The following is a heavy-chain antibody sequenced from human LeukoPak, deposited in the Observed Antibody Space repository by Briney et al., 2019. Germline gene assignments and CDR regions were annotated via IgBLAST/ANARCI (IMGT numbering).Heavy chain of an antibody. CDR2: IRSKAYGGTT. J-gene: IGHJ3*02. D-gene: IGHD3-22*01. CDR1: GFTFGDYA. CDR3: TREPGYYYDSSGPADDAFDI. V-gene: IGHV3-49*04. Sequence: GRSLRLSCTASGFTFGDYAMSWVRQAPGKGLEWVGFIRSKAYGGTTECAASVKGRFTISRDDSKSIAYLQMNSLKTEDTAVYYCTREPGYYYDSSGPADDAFDIWGQGTMVTVSS.